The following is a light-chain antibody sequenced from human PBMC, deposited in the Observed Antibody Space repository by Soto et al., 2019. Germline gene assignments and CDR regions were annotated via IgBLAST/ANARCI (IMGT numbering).Light chain of an antibody. CDR2: EVS. CDR3: SSYTSSSTPLYV. J-gene: IGLJ1*01. V-gene: IGLV2-14*01. CDR1: SSDIGSYNY. Sequence: QSALTQAASVSGSLGQSITISCTGTSSDIGSYNYVSWYQQHPGKAPKLMIYEVSNRPSGVSNRFSGSKSGNTASLTISGLQAEDEADYYCSSYTSSSTPLYVFGTGTKLTVL.